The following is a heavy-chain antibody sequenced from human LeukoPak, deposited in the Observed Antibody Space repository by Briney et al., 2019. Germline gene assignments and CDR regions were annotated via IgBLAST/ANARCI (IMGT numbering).Heavy chain of an antibody. J-gene: IGHJ4*02. V-gene: IGHV3-11*01. D-gene: IGHD2/OR15-2a*01. CDR1: GFTFSDYN. CDR3: ATYRQVLLPFES. CDR2: ISRSGSTK. Sequence: GGSLRLSCAASGFTFSDYNMRWIRQAPGKGLEWVSSISRSGSTKYYADSVKGRFTISRDNAKNSLFLQMSSLRAEDTAIYYCATYRQVLLPFESWGQGTLVTVSS.